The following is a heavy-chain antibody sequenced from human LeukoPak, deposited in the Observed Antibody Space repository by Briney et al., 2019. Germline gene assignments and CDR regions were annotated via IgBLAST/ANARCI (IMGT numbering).Heavy chain of an antibody. J-gene: IGHJ6*02. V-gene: IGHV3-33*01. CDR3: ARDPGSSWYYYYGMDV. CDR2: IWYDGSNK. D-gene: IGHD6-13*01. Sequence: GGSLRLSCAASGFTFSSYGMHWVGQAPGKGLEWVAVIWYDGSNKYYADSVKGRFTISRDNSKNTLYLQMNSLRAEDTAVYYCARDPGSSWYYYYGMDVWGQGTTVTVSS. CDR1: GFTFSSYG.